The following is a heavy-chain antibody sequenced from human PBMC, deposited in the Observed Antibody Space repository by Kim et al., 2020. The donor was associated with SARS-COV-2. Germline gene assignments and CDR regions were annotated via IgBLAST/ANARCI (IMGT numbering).Heavy chain of an antibody. Sequence: GGSLRLSCTASGFTFGDYAMSWVRQAPGKGLEWVGFIRSKAYGGTTEYAASVKGRFTISRDDSKSIAYLQMNSLKTEDTAVYYCTRAPYYYDSSGYKDAFDIWGQGTMVTVSS. CDR3: TRAPYYYDSSGYKDAFDI. CDR1: GFTFGDYA. D-gene: IGHD3-22*01. V-gene: IGHV3-49*04. J-gene: IGHJ3*02. CDR2: IRSKAYGGTT.